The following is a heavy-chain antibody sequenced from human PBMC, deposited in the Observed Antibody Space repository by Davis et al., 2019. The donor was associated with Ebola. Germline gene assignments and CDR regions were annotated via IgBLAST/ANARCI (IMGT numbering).Heavy chain of an antibody. Sequence: GGSLRLSCAASGFTFSDYYMSWIRQAPGKGLESVSYISSSGTTIYYADSVKGRFTISRDNAKNTRYLQMNSRRAEDTAVYYCASFPYMGGFLDYWGQGTLVTVSS. D-gene: IGHD3-16*01. CDR1: GFTFSDYY. CDR3: ASFPYMGGFLDY. J-gene: IGHJ4*02. V-gene: IGHV3-11*01. CDR2: ISSSGTTI.